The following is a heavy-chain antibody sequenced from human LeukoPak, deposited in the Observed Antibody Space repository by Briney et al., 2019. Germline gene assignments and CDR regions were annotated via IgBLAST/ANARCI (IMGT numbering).Heavy chain of an antibody. J-gene: IGHJ4*02. V-gene: IGHV3-64*01. CDR3: ARVGATELLDH. CDR1: GFTFSSYA. D-gene: IGHD1-26*01. Sequence: PGGSLRLSCAASGFTFSSYAMHWVRQAPGKGLEYVSAISSNGGSTYYANSVKGRFTISRDNSKNTLYLQMGSLRAEDMAVYYCARVGATELLDHWGQGTLVTVSS. CDR2: ISSNGGST.